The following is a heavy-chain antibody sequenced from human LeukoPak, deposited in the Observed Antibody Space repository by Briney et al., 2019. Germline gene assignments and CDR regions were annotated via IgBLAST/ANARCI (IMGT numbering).Heavy chain of an antibody. CDR1: GGSFSGYY. CDR2: IYYSGNT. J-gene: IGHJ4*02. D-gene: IGHD2-21*02. CDR3: ARATAISPFDY. Sequence: SETLSLTCAVYGGSFSGYYWSWIRQHPGKGLEWIGYIYYSGNTYYNPSLKSRVTISVDTSKNQFSLKLSSVTAADTAVYYCARATAISPFDYWGQGTLVTVSS. V-gene: IGHV4-31*11.